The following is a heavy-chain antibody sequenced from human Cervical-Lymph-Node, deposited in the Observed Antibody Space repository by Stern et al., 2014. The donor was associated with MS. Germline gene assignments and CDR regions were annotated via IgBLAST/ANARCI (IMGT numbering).Heavy chain of an antibody. CDR1: GYTFTDYY. J-gene: IGHJ3*02. D-gene: IGHD3-10*01. Sequence: VQLVESGAEVKNPGASVRVSCKASGYTFTDYYFHWVRQSFGQGLEWMGRINPHNGGTDYAQKFQGRVTITRDRSINTAYMHLSSLTSDDAAVYYCAREGSVTNALDIWGQGTMVSVSS. CDR2: INPHNGGT. V-gene: IGHV1-2*06. CDR3: AREGSVTNALDI.